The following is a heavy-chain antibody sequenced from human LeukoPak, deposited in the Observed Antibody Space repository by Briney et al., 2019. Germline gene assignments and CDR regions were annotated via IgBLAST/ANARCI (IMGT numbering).Heavy chain of an antibody. CDR1: GYTFTGYY. CDR3: ARSKPVEMATIDY. D-gene: IGHD5-24*01. CDR2: INPNSGGT. V-gene: IGHV1-2*06. Sequence: GASVKVSCKASGYTFTGYYMHWVLQAPGQGLEWMGRINPNSGGTNYAQKIQGRVTMTRDTSISTAYMELSRLRSDDTAVYYCARSKPVEMATIDYWGQGTLVTVSS. J-gene: IGHJ4*02.